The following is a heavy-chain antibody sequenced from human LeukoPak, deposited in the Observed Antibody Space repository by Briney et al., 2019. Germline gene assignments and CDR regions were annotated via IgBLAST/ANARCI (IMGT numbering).Heavy chain of an antibody. J-gene: IGHJ5*02. CDR1: GFTFSSYG. CDR3: AKDRIEYSSSPGWFDP. CDR2: ISYDGSNK. Sequence: PGRSLRLSCAASGFTFSSYGMHWVRQAPGKGLEWVAVISYDGSNKYYADSVKGRFTISRDNSKNTLYLQMSSLRAEDTAVYYCAKDRIEYSSSPGWFDPWGQGTLVTVSS. D-gene: IGHD6-6*01. V-gene: IGHV3-30*18.